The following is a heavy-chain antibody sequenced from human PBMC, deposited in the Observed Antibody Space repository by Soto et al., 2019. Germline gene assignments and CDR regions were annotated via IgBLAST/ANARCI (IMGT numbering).Heavy chain of an antibody. Sequence: GGSLRLSCAASGFTFSSYAMSWVGRAPGKGLEWVSAISGSGGNTYYADSVKGRFTISRDNSKNTLYLQMNSLRAEDTAVYYCAKGTCSSGSCYKLDYWGQGTLVTVSS. D-gene: IGHD2-15*01. V-gene: IGHV3-23*01. CDR1: GFTFSSYA. J-gene: IGHJ4*02. CDR3: AKGTCSSGSCYKLDY. CDR2: ISGSGGNT.